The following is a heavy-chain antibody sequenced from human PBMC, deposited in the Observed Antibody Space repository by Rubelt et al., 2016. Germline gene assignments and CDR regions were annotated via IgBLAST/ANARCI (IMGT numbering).Heavy chain of an antibody. D-gene: IGHD1-26*01. CDR1: GDSISSGYF. J-gene: IGHJ4*02. V-gene: IGHV4-38-2*02. CDR3: ATTKVGTVYVPN. CDR2: INKSGNT. Sequence: QVQLQESGPGLVKPSETLSLTCTVSGDSISSGYFWGWIRQPPGKGLEWIGDINKSGNTDYNPSLKSRVTISVDTSKNQLSLRLTSVTAADTAVYYCATTKVGTVYVPNWGQGTLVTVSS.